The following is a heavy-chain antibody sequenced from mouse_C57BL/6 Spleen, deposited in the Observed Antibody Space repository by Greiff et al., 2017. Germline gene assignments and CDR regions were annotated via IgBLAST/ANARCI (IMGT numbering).Heavy chain of an antibody. Sequence: EVKVVESGPELVKPGASVKISCKASGYSFTGYYMNWVKQSPEKSLEWIGEINPSTGGTTYNQKFKAKATLTVDKSSSTAYMQLKSLTSEDSAVYYCARGDSSGYWAMDYWGQGTSVTVSS. V-gene: IGHV1-42*01. CDR3: ARGDSSGYWAMDY. D-gene: IGHD3-2*02. CDR1: GYSFTGYY. J-gene: IGHJ4*01. CDR2: INPSTGGT.